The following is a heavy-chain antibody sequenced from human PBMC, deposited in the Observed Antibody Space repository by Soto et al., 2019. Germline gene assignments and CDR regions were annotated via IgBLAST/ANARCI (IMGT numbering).Heavy chain of an antibody. J-gene: IGHJ4*01. CDR3: ASLQVPGNFDS. D-gene: IGHD1-1*01. V-gene: IGHV4-39*06. Sequence: AETLSLTFNVSGGSITTTNYYWSWVRQPPVKVLEWIANFFYTGDTYYSPSLRSRVTISVDTSQNQFALNMTSVTDAETAMYYCASLQVPGNFDSWRHGTMVTV. CDR2: FFYTGDT. CDR1: GGSITTTNYY.